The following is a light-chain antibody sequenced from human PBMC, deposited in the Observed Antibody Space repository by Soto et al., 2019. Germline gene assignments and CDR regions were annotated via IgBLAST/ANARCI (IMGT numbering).Light chain of an antibody. CDR3: QQYNNWPRT. Sequence: EIVMTQSPATLSVSPGERATLSCRASQRVSSNLAWYQQKPGQAPRLLIYGASTRATGIPARFSGSGSGTEFTLTISSLQSEDFAVYYCQQYNNWPRTFGQGTKLELK. CDR2: GAS. J-gene: IGKJ2*01. V-gene: IGKV3-15*01. CDR1: QRVSSN.